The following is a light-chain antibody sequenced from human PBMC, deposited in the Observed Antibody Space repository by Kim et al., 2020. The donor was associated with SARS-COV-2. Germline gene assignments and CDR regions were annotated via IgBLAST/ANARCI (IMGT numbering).Light chain of an antibody. CDR2: AAS. V-gene: IGKV1-8*01. CDR3: QQYYSYPLT. Sequence: ASTGDKVTITCRASQGISSYLAWYQQKPGKAPKLLIYAASTLQSGVPSRFSGSGSGTDFTLTISCLQSEDFATYYCQQYYSYPLTFGGGTKVDIK. CDR1: QGISSY. J-gene: IGKJ4*01.